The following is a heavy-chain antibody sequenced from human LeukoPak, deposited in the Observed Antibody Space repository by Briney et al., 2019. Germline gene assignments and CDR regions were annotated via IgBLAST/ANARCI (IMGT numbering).Heavy chain of an antibody. CDR3: ARDSSYSSGWFNKQFDY. Sequence: ASVKVSCKASGYTFTNYYMHWVRQAPGQGLEWMGIINPSGGSTSYAQKFQGRVTMTRDTSTSTVYMELSSLRSEDTAVYYCARDSSYSSGWFNKQFDYWGQGTLVTVSS. CDR2: INPSGGST. V-gene: IGHV1-46*01. CDR1: GYTFTNYY. D-gene: IGHD6-19*01. J-gene: IGHJ4*02.